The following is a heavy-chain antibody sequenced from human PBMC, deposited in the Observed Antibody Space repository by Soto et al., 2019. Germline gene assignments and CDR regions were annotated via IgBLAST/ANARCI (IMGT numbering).Heavy chain of an antibody. CDR1: GGSISSYY. D-gene: IGHD3-16*02. J-gene: IGHJ5*02. CDR3: ARHVIMITFGGVIATIGGFHWFDP. CDR2: IYYSGST. V-gene: IGHV4-59*04. Sequence: SETLSLTCTVSGGSISSYYWSWIRQPPGKGLEWIGYIYYSGSTYYNPSLKSRVTISVDTSKNQFSLKLSSVTAADTAVYYCARHVIMITFGGVIATIGGFHWFDPWGKGTLVTVSS.